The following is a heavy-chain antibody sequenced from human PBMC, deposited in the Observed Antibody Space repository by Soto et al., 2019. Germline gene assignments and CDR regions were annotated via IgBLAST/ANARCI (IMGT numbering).Heavy chain of an antibody. Sequence: QVQLQESGPGLVKPSGTLSLTCAVSGGSISSSNWWSWVRQPPGKGLEWIGEIYHSGSTNYNPSLKSRVXXSXDXXKNQFSLKLSSVTAADTAVYYCARASGGSYSGVDYWGQGTLVTVSS. CDR2: IYHSGST. D-gene: IGHD1-26*01. CDR1: GGSISSSNW. CDR3: ARASGGSYSGVDY. V-gene: IGHV4-4*02. J-gene: IGHJ4*02.